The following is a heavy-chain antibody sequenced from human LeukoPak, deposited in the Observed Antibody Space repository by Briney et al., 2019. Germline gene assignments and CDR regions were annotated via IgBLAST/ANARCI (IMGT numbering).Heavy chain of an antibody. Sequence: GGSLRLSCAASGFSFSSTWMHWVRQVPGKGLEWISRINSDGSSTIYADSVKGRFTISRDNAENSLYLQMNSLRADDTAGYYCAKGLGSGVRGTFDYWGQGTLVPVSS. J-gene: IGHJ4*02. CDR1: GFSFSSTW. V-gene: IGHV3-74*01. CDR3: AKGLGSGVRGTFDY. CDR2: INSDGSST. D-gene: IGHD3-10*01.